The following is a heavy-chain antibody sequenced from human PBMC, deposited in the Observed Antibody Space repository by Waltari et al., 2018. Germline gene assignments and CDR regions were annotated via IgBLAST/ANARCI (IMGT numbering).Heavy chain of an antibody. D-gene: IGHD4-4*01. V-gene: IGHV1-69*01. Sequence: QVQLVQSGAEVQKPGSSVKVSCTASGGTFSSYALSWVRQAPGQGLEWMGVIIPIFGTANYAQKCQGRVTITADESTSTAYMELSSLRSEDTAVYYCARDTTVTTGYYYYGMDVWGQGTTVTVSS. CDR3: ARDTTVTTGYYYYGMDV. CDR2: IIPIFGTA. CDR1: GGTFSSYA. J-gene: IGHJ6*02.